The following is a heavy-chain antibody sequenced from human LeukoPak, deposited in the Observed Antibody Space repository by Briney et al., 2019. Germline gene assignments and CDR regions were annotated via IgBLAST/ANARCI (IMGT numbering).Heavy chain of an antibody. J-gene: IGHJ5*02. CDR3: AREGGYCSSTSCPSGFDP. Sequence: GASVKVSCKASGYTFTGYYMHWVRQAPRQGLEWMGWINPNSGGTNYAQKFQGWVTMTRDTSISTAYMELSRLRSDDTAVYYCAREGGYCSSTSCPSGFDPWGQGTLVTVSS. V-gene: IGHV1-2*04. CDR2: INPNSGGT. CDR1: GYTFTGYY. D-gene: IGHD2-2*01.